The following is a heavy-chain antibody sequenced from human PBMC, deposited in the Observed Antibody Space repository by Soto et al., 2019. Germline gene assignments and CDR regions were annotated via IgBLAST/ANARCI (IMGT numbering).Heavy chain of an antibody. CDR1: GFTFSSYG. J-gene: IGHJ6*02. CDR2: ISYDGSNK. V-gene: IGHV3-30*18. Sequence: GGSLRLSCAASGFTFSSYGMHWVRQAPGKGLEWVAVISYDGSNKYYADSVKGRFTISRDNSKNTLYLQMNSLRAEDTAVYYCAKVVFPNYYYGMDVWGQGTTVTVS. D-gene: IGHD3-10*01. CDR3: AKVVFPNYYYGMDV.